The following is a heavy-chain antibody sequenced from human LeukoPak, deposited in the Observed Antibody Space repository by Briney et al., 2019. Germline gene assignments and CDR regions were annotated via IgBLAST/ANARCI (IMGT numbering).Heavy chain of an antibody. J-gene: IGHJ6*02. CDR2: IYYSGST. V-gene: IGHV4-59*08. D-gene: IGHD1-26*01. CDR1: GGSISSYY. Sequence: SETLSLTCTVSGGSISSYYWSWIRQPPGKGLEWIGYIYYSGSTNYNPSLKSRVTISVDTSKNQFSLKLSSVTAADTAVYFCARRSLVRTVGYYYGMDVWGQGTTVTVSS. CDR3: ARRSLVRTVGYYYGMDV.